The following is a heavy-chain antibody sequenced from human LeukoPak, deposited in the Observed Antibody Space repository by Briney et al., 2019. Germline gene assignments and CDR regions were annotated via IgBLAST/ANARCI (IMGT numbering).Heavy chain of an antibody. J-gene: IGHJ4*02. CDR1: GFTFSSYW. CDR2: IKQDGSEK. Sequence: GGSLRLSCAASGFTFSSYWMSWVRQAPGKGLEWVANIKQDGSEKYYVDSVKGRFTISRDNAKNSLYLQMNSLRAEDTAVYYCARPLQYSSSWYPGDYFDYWGQGTLVTVSS. V-gene: IGHV3-7*01. CDR3: ARPLQYSSSWYPGDYFDY. D-gene: IGHD6-13*01.